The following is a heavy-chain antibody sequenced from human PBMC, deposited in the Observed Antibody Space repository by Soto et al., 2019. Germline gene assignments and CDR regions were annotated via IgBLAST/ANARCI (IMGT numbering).Heavy chain of an antibody. D-gene: IGHD5-12*01. CDR1: GGSISSSHW. Sequence: QVQLQESGPGLVKPSRTLSLTCAVSGGSISSSHWWSWVRQPPGKGLEWIGEVYLSGSTNYNPSLKSRVTMSVDKSKNQFSLKLNSVTAADTAVYYCARAPRGSGYGFDYWGQGTLVTVSS. V-gene: IGHV4-4*02. J-gene: IGHJ4*02. CDR3: ARAPRGSGYGFDY. CDR2: VYLSGST.